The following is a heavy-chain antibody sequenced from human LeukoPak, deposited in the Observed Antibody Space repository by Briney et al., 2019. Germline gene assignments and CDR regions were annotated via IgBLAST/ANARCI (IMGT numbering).Heavy chain of an antibody. D-gene: IGHD1-1*01. CDR2: INQPGTES. CDR3: GRENWSIDY. Sequence: PGGSLRLSCAASGFTLTTYYMTWVREAPGKGLECVANINQPGTESYYVDSVKGRFTFSRENAKHSVYLQRNNLRAEDTAVYYCGRENWSIDYWGQGTLVTVSS. CDR1: GFTLTTYY. V-gene: IGHV3-7*01. J-gene: IGHJ4*02.